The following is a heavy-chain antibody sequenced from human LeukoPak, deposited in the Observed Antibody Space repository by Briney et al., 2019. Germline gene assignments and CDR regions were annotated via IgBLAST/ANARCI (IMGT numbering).Heavy chain of an antibody. D-gene: IGHD4-23*01. CDR1: GYTFTVYY. Sequence: ASVRVSFKASGYTFTVYYMHWVRQAPGQGVEWMGWINPNGGGTNYAQKFQGRVTITRDTSISTAYMELSRLRSDDTAVYYCASFYGGNFDYWGQGTLVTVSS. J-gene: IGHJ4*02. CDR3: ASFYGGNFDY. V-gene: IGHV1-2*02. CDR2: INPNGGGT.